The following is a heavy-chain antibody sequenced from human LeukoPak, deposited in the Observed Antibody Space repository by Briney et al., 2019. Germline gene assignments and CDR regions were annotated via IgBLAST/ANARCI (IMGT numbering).Heavy chain of an antibody. Sequence: ASVKVSCKASGYTFTGYYIHWVRQAPGQGLEWMGWINPNSGGTNYAQKFQGRVTMTRATSISTAYMELSGLRSEDTAVYYCARTYYYDSSGTPFDYWGQGTLVTVSS. D-gene: IGHD3-22*01. CDR3: ARTYYYDSSGTPFDY. V-gene: IGHV1-2*02. CDR2: INPNSGGT. J-gene: IGHJ4*02. CDR1: GYTFTGYY.